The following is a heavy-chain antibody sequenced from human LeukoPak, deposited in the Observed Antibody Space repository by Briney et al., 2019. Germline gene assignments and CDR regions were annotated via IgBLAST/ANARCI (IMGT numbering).Heavy chain of an antibody. J-gene: IGHJ4*02. V-gene: IGHV3-33*01. CDR3: ARDRGYSNFDY. CDR1: GFPFSSYG. Sequence: PGVSLRLLCAAWGFPFSSYGMQCVRQAPGKGLEGVALIWYDGSNKYYADSVKGPFTISRDNSKNTLYLQMDSLRDEETAVYYCARDRGYSNFDYWGQGTLLTVSS. D-gene: IGHD4-11*01. CDR2: IWYDGSNK.